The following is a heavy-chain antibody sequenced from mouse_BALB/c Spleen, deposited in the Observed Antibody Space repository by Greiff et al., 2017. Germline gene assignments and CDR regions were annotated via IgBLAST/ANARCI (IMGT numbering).Heavy chain of an antibody. CDR3: ARDGNPLFDY. D-gene: IGHD2-1*01. CDR2: ISSGSSTI. CDR1: GFTFSSFG. V-gene: IGHV5-17*02. J-gene: IGHJ2*01. Sequence: EVQLVESGGGLVQPGGSRKLSCAASGFTFSSFGMHWVRQAPEKGLEWVAYISSGSSTIYYADTVKGRFTISRDNPKNTLFLQMTSLRSEDTAMYYCARDGNPLFDYWGQGTTLTVSS.